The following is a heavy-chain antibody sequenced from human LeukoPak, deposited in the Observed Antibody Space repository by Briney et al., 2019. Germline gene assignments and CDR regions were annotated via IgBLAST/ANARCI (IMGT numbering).Heavy chain of an antibody. CDR3: ARPSSGWGFDP. J-gene: IGHJ5*02. CDR2: INHSGST. D-gene: IGHD6-19*01. V-gene: IGHV4-34*01. Sequence: PSETLSLTCAVYGGSFSGYYWSWIRQPPGKGLEWIGEINHSGSTNYNPSLKSRVTISVDTSKNQFSLKLSSVTAADTAVYYCARPSSGWGFDPWGQGTLVTVSS. CDR1: GGSFSGYY.